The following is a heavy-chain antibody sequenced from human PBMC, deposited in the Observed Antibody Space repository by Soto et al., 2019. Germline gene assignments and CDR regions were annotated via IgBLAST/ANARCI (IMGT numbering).Heavy chain of an antibody. Sequence: GGSLRLSCAASGFIFSASWMHWVRQAPGKGLEWVARITPDGSNTGHADSVKGRFTISRDNAKNALYLQMNSLRDEDTAVYYCAKDQVTSGWYKWSWFGPWGQGTLVTVSS. D-gene: IGHD6-19*01. V-gene: IGHV3-74*01. J-gene: IGHJ5*02. CDR2: ITPDGSNT. CDR3: AKDQVTSGWYKWSWFGP. CDR1: GFIFSASW.